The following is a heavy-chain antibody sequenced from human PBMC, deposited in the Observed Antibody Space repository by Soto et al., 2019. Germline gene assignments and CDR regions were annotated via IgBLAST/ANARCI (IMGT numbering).Heavy chain of an antibody. D-gene: IGHD6-6*01. CDR1: GYTFTSYD. CDR2: MNPNSGNT. J-gene: IGHJ5*02. Sequence: QVQLVQSGAEVKKPGASVKVSCKASGYTFTSYDINCVRQATGQGLDLMGWMNPNSGNTGYAQKFQGRVTMTRNTSISKAYLALRRLRSEDTAVYYCARGRRIAARPPLNWFDPWAQGTLVTVSS. CDR3: ARGRRIAARPPLNWFDP. V-gene: IGHV1-8*01.